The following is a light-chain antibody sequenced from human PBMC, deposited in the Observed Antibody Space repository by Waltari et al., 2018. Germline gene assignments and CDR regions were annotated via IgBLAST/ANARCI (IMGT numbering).Light chain of an antibody. CDR2: GAS. J-gene: IGKJ1*01. V-gene: IGKV1-39*01. CDR1: QSISSH. CDR3: QQSYSSPRT. Sequence: DIQMTQSPSSLSASVGDRVTITCRANQSISSHLSWYQLKPGKAPKLLIYGASSLQSGVPSRFSGSGSGTDFTLTISSLQPEDFATYYCQQSYSSPRTFGQGTRVEIK.